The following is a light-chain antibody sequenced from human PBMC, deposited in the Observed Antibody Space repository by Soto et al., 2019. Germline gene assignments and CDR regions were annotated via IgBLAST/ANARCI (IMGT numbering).Light chain of an antibody. CDR2: NVN. V-gene: IGLV2-18*02. CDR1: SSDVGSYDY. Sequence: VLIQPPSVSGSPGQSVTISCTGTSSDVGSYDYASWYQQHPGTVPKPMIYNVNTQPSGVPDRFSGSKSGNTASMTISGLQAEDEADYFCSSYSSSSTLFVFGTGTKVTVL. J-gene: IGLJ1*01. CDR3: SSYSSSSTLFV.